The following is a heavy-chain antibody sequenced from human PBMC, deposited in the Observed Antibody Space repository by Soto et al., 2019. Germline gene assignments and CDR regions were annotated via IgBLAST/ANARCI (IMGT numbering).Heavy chain of an antibody. Sequence: QVQLVQSGAEVKKPGSSVKVSCKASGGTFSSYAISWVRQAPGQGLEWMGGVIPIFGTANYAQKFQGRVTITAEESTSTAYMELSSLRSEDTAVYYCATTEGYYDFCSCYYRDYYYGMDVWGQGTTVTVSS. CDR1: GGTFSSYA. CDR3: ATTEGYYDFCSCYYRDYYYGMDV. J-gene: IGHJ6*02. CDR2: VIPIFGTA. D-gene: IGHD3-3*01. V-gene: IGHV1-69*01.